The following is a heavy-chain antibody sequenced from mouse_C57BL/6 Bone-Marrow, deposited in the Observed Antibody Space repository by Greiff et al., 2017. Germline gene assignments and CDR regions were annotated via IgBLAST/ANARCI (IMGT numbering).Heavy chain of an antibody. D-gene: IGHD2-3*01. CDR3: ARQGDGYFYFDY. Sequence: EVMLVESGGGLVQPGGSLKLSCAASGFTFSDYGMAWVRQAPRKGPGWVAFISNLAYSIYYADTVTGRFIISRENAKNTLYLEMSSLRSEDTAMYYCARQGDGYFYFDYWGQGTTLTVSS. V-gene: IGHV5-15*01. CDR2: ISNLAYSI. CDR1: GFTFSDYG. J-gene: IGHJ2*01.